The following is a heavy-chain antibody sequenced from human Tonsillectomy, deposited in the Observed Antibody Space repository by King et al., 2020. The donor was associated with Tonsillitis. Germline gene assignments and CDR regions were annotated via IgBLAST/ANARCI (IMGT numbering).Heavy chain of an antibody. CDR3: ARGVYDILTGQFDY. CDR2: ISSSSSYT. D-gene: IGHD3-9*01. Sequence: QLVQSGGGLVKPGGSLRLSCAASGVTFSDYYISWIRQAPGKGLDWGSYISSSSSYTNYTDSVKGRLTISRDNAKNSLYLQMNSLRAEDTAVYYCARGVYDILTGQFDYWGQGTLVTVSS. V-gene: IGHV3-11*05. J-gene: IGHJ4*02. CDR1: GVTFSDYY.